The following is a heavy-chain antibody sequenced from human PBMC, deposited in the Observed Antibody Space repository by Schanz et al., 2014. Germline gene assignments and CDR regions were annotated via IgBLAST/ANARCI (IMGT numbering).Heavy chain of an antibody. CDR2: IIPIVDIT. CDR1: GGTFTSYA. Sequence: QVQLVQSGAEVKKLGASVKVSCKASGGTFTSYAFSWVRQAPGQGLEWMGRIIPIVDITNYAQKFLGRVTITADKSTSTAYMELKSLRSADTAVYYCAGATYSSSWYGGSEYFQHWGQGTLVTVSS. D-gene: IGHD6-13*01. V-gene: IGHV1-69*09. J-gene: IGHJ1*01. CDR3: AGATYSSSWYGGSEYFQH.